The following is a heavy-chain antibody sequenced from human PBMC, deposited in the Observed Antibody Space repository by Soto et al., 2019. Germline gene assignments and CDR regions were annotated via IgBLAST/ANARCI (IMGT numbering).Heavy chain of an antibody. Sequence: SQTLSLTCAISGDSVSSNSAAWNWIRQSPSRGLEWLGRTYYRSKWYNDYAVSVKSRITINPDTSKNQFSLQLNSVTPEDTVVYYCARGSVRDYDIWGSYRAIFDYWGQGTLVTVSS. V-gene: IGHV6-1*01. J-gene: IGHJ4*02. CDR3: ARGSVRDYDIWGSYRAIFDY. CDR1: GDSVSSNSAA. CDR2: TYYRSKWYN. D-gene: IGHD3-16*02.